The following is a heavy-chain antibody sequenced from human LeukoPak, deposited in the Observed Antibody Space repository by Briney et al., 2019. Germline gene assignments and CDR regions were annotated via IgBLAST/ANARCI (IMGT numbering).Heavy chain of an antibody. D-gene: IGHD4-23*01. CDR1: GFTFSDYY. J-gene: IGHJ6*03. CDR2: ISSSGSTI. CDR3: ARDFRVTPYYMDV. V-gene: IGHV3-11*01. Sequence: PGGSLRLSCAASGFTFSDYYMSWIRQAPGKGLEWVSYISSSGSTIYYADSVKGRFTISRDNDKNSLYLQMNSLRAEDTAVYYCARDFRVTPYYMDVWGKGTTVTVSS.